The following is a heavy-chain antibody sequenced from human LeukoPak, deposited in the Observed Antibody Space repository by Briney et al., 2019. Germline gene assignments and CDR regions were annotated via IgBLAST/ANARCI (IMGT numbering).Heavy chain of an antibody. V-gene: IGHV4-34*01. CDR3: ARVAARRLYDSSGYYYPY. CDR2: INHSGST. J-gene: IGHJ4*02. CDR1: GGSFSGYY. D-gene: IGHD3-22*01. Sequence: SETLSLTCAVYGGSFSGYYWSWIRQPPGKGLEWIGEINHSGSTNYNPSLKSRVTISVDTSKNQFSLKLSSVTAADTAVYYCARVAARRLYDSSGYYYPYWGQGTLVTVPS.